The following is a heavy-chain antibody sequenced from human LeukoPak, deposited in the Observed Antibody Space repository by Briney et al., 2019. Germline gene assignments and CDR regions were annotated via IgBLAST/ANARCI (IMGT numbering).Heavy chain of an antibody. CDR3: ARAVRAGYCSGGSCRYYYYYMDV. CDR1: GGSISSYY. D-gene: IGHD2-15*01. CDR2: IYYSRST. J-gene: IGHJ6*03. V-gene: IGHV4-59*01. Sequence: SETLSLTCTVSGGSISSYYWSWIRQPPGKGLEWIGYIYYSRSTNYNPSLKSRVTISVDTSKNQYSLKLSSVTAADTAVYYCARAVRAGYCSGGSCRYYYYYMDVWNKGTTVTISS.